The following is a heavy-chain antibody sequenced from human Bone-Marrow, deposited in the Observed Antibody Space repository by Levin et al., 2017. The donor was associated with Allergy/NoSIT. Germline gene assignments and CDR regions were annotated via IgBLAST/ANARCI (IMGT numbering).Heavy chain of an antibody. J-gene: IGHJ4*02. D-gene: IGHD1-1*01. Sequence: HPGGSLRLSCAASGFTFSNYGMSWVRQAPGKGLEWLSSLSASVGGTHYADSVRGRFTISRDNSKNTLYLQMNSLRGEDTAVYYCAKVLWKDAPSLDPFDSWGQGTLVTVSP. CDR1: GFTFSNYG. V-gene: IGHV3-23*01. CDR3: AKVLWKDAPSLDPFDS. CDR2: LSASVGGT.